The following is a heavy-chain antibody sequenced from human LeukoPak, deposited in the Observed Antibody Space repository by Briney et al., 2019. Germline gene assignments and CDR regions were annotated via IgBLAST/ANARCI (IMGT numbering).Heavy chain of an antibody. Sequence: PGGSLRLXCAASGFTFDDYGMSWVRQAPGKGLEWVSGINWNGGSTGYADSVKGRFTISRDNAKNSLYLQMNSLRAEDTALYYCARDYYGSGFYSSRKIDYWGQGTLVTVSS. CDR2: INWNGGST. J-gene: IGHJ4*02. V-gene: IGHV3-20*04. CDR1: GFTFDDYG. D-gene: IGHD3-10*01. CDR3: ARDYYGSGFYSSRKIDY.